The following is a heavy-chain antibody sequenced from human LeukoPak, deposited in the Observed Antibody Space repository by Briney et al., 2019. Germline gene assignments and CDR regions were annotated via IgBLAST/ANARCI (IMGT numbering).Heavy chain of an antibody. D-gene: IGHD5-18*01. V-gene: IGHV4-34*01. CDR1: GGSFSGYY. CDR2: INHSGST. Sequence: SETLSLTCAVYGGSFSGYYWSWIRQPPGKGLEWIGEINHSGSTNYNPSLKSRVTISVDTSKKHFSLKLSSVTAADTAVYYCARRGYSYGSWGQGTLVTVSS. J-gene: IGHJ5*02. CDR3: ARRGYSYGS.